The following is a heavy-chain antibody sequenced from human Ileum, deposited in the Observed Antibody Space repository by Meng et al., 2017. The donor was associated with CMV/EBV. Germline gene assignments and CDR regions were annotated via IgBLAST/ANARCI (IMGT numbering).Heavy chain of an antibody. CDR2: IKQDGSEK. D-gene: IGHD6-13*01. CDR3: ARDLYSRSWDPNYYYYGMDV. Sequence: GESLKTPCAAPGFTFSSYEMSWVRQAPGKGLEWVANIKQDGSEKYYVDSVKGRFTISRDNAKNSLYLQMNSLRAEDTAVYYCARDLYSRSWDPNYYYYGMDVWGQGTTVTVSS. J-gene: IGHJ6*02. CDR1: GFTFSSYE. V-gene: IGHV3-7*01.